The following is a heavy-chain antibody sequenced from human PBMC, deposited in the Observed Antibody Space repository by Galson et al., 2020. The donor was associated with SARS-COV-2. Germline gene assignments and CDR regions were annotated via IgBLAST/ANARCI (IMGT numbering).Heavy chain of an antibody. CDR1: GGSISRYY. V-gene: IGHV4-59*08. D-gene: IGHD3-3*01. J-gene: IGHJ2*01. CDR3: ARSPEANIRFLEWSDQWYFDL. CDR2: IYYSGST. Sequence: SETLSLTCTVSGGSISRYYWSWIRQPPGKGLEWIGYIYYSGSTNHNPSLKSRVTISVDTSKNQFSLKLSSVTAADTAVYYCARSPEANIRFLEWSDQWYFDLWGRGTLVTVSS.